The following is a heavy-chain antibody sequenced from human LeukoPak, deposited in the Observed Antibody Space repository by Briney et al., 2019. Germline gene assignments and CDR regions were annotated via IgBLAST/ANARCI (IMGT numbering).Heavy chain of an antibody. D-gene: IGHD5-24*01. CDR1: GGSISSYY. CDR3: ARDGDGYNDY. J-gene: IGHJ4*02. Sequence: SETLSLTCTVSGGSISSYYWSWIRQPPGKGLEWIGYIYYSGSTNYNPPLKSRVTISVDTSKNQFSLKLSSVTAADTAVYYCARDGDGYNDYWGQGTLVTVSS. V-gene: IGHV4-59*01. CDR2: IYYSGST.